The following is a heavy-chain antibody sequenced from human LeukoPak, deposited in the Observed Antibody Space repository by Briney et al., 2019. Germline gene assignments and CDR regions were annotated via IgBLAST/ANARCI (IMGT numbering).Heavy chain of an antibody. CDR3: AREAYYDCSGSLDY. D-gene: IGHD3-22*01. J-gene: IGHJ4*02. V-gene: IGHV3-23*01. CDR2: INGRGVST. CDR1: GFKFSTYA. Sequence: QAGGSLRLSCAASGFKFSTYAMSWVRQAPGKGLEWVSCINGRGVSTYYADSVKGRFTMSRDNSKNTLYLHMSSLRADDTAIYYCAREAYYDCSGSLDYWGQGTLVTVSS.